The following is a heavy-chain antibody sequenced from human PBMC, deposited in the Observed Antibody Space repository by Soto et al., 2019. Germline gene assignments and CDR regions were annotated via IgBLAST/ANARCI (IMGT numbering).Heavy chain of an antibody. Sequence: GASVKVSCKASGYTFTSYYMHWVRQAPGQGLEWMGIINPSGGSTSYAQKFQGRVTMTRDTSTSTVYMELSSLRSEDTAVYYCASELKMQLVRGGVDYWGQRTLVTVSS. J-gene: IGHJ4*02. D-gene: IGHD3-10*01. CDR1: GYTFTSYY. CDR2: INPSGGST. V-gene: IGHV1-46*01. CDR3: ASELKMQLVRGGVDY.